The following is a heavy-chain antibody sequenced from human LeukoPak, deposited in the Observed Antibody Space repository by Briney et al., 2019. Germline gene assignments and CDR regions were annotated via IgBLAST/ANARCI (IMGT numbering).Heavy chain of an antibody. D-gene: IGHD3-10*01. CDR2: INHSGST. J-gene: IGHJ4*02. V-gene: IGHV4-34*01. Sequence: SETLSLTCAVYGGSFSGYYWSWIRHPPAKGLEWIWEINHSGSTNYNPSLKSRVTISVDTSKNQFSLKLSSVTAADTAVYYCARGFYGSGSGFDYWGQGTLVTVSS. CDR3: ARGFYGSGSGFDY. CDR1: GGSFSGYY.